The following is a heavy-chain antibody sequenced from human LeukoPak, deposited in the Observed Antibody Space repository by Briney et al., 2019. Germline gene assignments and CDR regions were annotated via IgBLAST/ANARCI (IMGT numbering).Heavy chain of an antibody. CDR1: GFTFSSYW. V-gene: IGHV3-7*01. J-gene: IGHJ4*02. CDR2: IKQDASEK. CDR3: AREIPPSHTIFGVVPVPVEGFDY. D-gene: IGHD3-3*01. Sequence: GGSLRLSCAASGFTFSSYWMSWVRQAPGKGLEWVANIKQDASEKYYVDSVKGRFTISRDNAKNSLYLQMHSLRAEDTAVYYCAREIPPSHTIFGVVPVPVEGFDYWGQGTLVTVSS.